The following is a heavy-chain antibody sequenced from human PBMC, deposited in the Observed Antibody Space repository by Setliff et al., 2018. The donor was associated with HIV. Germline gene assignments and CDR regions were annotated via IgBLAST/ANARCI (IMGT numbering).Heavy chain of an antibody. J-gene: IGHJ4*02. CDR1: GGSINNGPFY. CDR3: ARGNGEGGTCFSGYHFDF. CDR2: IYTSVST. Sequence: SETLSLTCSVSGGSINNGPFYWSWIRQSAGKGLEWIGRIYTSVSTFYNPSLKSRITISLDTSKNHVSLLLSSVTAADTAVYYCARGNGEGGTCFSGYHFDFWGQGKLVTVSS. V-gene: IGHV4-61*02. D-gene: IGHD2-15*01.